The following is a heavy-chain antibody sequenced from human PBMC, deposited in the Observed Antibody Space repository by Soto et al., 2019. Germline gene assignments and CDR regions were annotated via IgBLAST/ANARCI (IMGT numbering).Heavy chain of an antibody. Sequence: QVQLVQSGAEVKKPGSSVKVSCKASGGTFSSYAISWVRQAPGQGLERMGGIIPIFGTANSAQKFQGRVTITADESTSTAYMELSSLKSEDTAVYYCARDRRVASFPRLLDYWGQGTLVTVSS. V-gene: IGHV1-69*01. J-gene: IGHJ4*02. CDR3: ARDRRVASFPRLLDY. CDR2: IIPIFGTA. CDR1: GGTFSSYA. D-gene: IGHD2-15*01.